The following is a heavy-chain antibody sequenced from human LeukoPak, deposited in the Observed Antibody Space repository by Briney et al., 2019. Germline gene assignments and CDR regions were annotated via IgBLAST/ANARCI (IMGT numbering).Heavy chain of an antibody. J-gene: IGHJ4*02. V-gene: IGHV3-30*02. CDR2: IRYDGSNK. CDR3: AKALDFARSRGSKMYDSSGPDDY. D-gene: IGHD3-22*01. Sequence: PGGSLRLSCAASGFTFSSYGMHWVRQAPGKGLEWVAFIRYDGSNKYYADSVKGRFTISRDNSKNTLYLQMNSLRAEDTAVYYCAKALDFARSRGSKMYDSSGPDDYWGQGTLVTVSS. CDR1: GFTFSSYG.